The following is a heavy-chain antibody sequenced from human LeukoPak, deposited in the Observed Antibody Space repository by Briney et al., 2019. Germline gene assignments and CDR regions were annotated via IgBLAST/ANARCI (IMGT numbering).Heavy chain of an antibody. D-gene: IGHD6-19*01. CDR3: AKIERKQWLVSYYSYYMDA. Sequence: PGGSLRLSCAASGFTFSSYAMSWVRQAPGKGLEWVSAISGSGGSTYYADSVKGRFTISRDNSKNTLYLQMNSLRAEDTAVYYCAKIERKQWLVSYYSYYMDAWGKGTTVTVSS. CDR1: GFTFSSYA. V-gene: IGHV3-23*01. J-gene: IGHJ6*03. CDR2: ISGSGGST.